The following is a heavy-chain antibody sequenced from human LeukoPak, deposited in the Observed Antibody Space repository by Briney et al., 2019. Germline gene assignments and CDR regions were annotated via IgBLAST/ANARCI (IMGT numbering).Heavy chain of an antibody. D-gene: IGHD6-19*01. V-gene: IGHV3-48*03. CDR1: GFTFSSYE. CDR3: ARDGYSSGWYPDWYFDL. Sequence: PGGSLRLSCAASGFTFSSYEMNWVRQAPGKGLEWVSYISSSGSTIYYADSVKGRFTISRDNSKNTLYLQMNSLRAEDTAVYYCARDGYSSGWYPDWYFDLWGRGTLVTVSS. CDR2: ISSSGSTI. J-gene: IGHJ2*01.